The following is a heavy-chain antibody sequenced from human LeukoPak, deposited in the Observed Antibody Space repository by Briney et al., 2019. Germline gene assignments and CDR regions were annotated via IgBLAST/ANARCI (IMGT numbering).Heavy chain of an antibody. CDR2: INPNSGGT. CDR1: GYTFTGYY. V-gene: IGHV1-2*02. Sequence: ALVKVSCKASGYTFTGYYMHWLRQAPGQGLEWMGWINPNSGGTNYAQKFQGRVTMTRDTSISTAYMELSRLRSDDTAVYYCAREVGATLYYFDYWGQGTLVTVSS. J-gene: IGHJ4*02. CDR3: AREVGATLYYFDY. D-gene: IGHD1-26*01.